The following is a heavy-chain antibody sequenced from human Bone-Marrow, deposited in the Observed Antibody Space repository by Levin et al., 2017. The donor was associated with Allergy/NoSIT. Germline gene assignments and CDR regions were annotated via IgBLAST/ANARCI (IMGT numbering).Heavy chain of an antibody. CDR1: GYIFTKYD. CDR2: MNPNSGQT. D-gene: IGHD3-3*01. Sequence: ASVKVSCKASGYIFTKYDLNWVRQAPGQGPEWMGWMNPNSGQTGYAQRFQGRVTITRDTAMSSAFMELNSLTSEDTAVYYCARGRVYYGDSMDVWGQGTTVIVSS. J-gene: IGHJ6*02. V-gene: IGHV1-8*01. CDR3: ARGRVYYGDSMDV.